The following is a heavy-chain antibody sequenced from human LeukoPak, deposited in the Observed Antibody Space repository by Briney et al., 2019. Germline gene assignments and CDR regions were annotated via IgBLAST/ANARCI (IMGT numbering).Heavy chain of an antibody. CDR2: IYSGGST. V-gene: IGHV3-66*01. CDR1: GFTVSSNY. Sequence: GGSLRLSCAASGFTVSSNYMSWVRQAPGKGLEWVSVIYSGGSTYYADSVKGRFTISRDNSKNTLYLQMNSLRAEDTAVYYCARGGVTAVVRGDYFDYWGEGTLVTVSS. CDR3: ARGGVTAVVRGDYFDY. J-gene: IGHJ4*02. D-gene: IGHD4-23*01.